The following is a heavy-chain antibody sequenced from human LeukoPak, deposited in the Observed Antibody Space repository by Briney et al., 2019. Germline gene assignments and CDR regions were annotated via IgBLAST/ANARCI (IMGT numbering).Heavy chain of an antibody. V-gene: IGHV4-4*07. CDR3: ARDRYFNLRYYYYYYMDV. J-gene: IGHJ6*03. CDR1: GGSISSYY. Sequence: SETLSLTCTVSGGSISSYYWSWIRQPAGKGLEWIGRIYTSGSTNYNPSLKSRVTMSVDTSENQFSLKLSSVTAADTAVYYCARDRYFNLRYYYYYYMDVWGKGTTVTVSS. D-gene: IGHD2/OR15-2a*01. CDR2: IYTSGST.